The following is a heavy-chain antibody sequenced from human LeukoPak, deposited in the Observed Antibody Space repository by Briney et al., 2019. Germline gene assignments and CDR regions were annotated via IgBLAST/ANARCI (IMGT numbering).Heavy chain of an antibody. CDR1: GGSASSSY. J-gene: IGHJ6*02. D-gene: IGHD7-27*01. V-gene: IGHV4-59*02. CDR2: IYYSGTTSGNT. Sequence: SETPSLTCTVSGGSASSSYRGWIRQPPGKGLEWIGHIYYSGTTSGNTNYNPSLKSRVTISIDTAKNQFSLQVRSVTAADTAVYYCARGSGRYYYYGVDVWGQGTTVAVSS. CDR3: ARGSGRYYYYGVDV.